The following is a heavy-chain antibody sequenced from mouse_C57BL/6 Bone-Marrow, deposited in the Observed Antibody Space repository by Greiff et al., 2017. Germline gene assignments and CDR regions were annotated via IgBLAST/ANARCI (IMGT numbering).Heavy chain of an antibody. CDR1: GFNIKDDY. V-gene: IGHV14-4*01. CDR3: TTYYYGSSSADD. D-gene: IGHD1-1*01. CDR2: IDPENGDT. J-gene: IGHJ2*01. Sequence: EVQLQQSGAELVRPGASVKLSCTASGFNIKDDYMHWVKQRPEQGLEWIGWIDPENGDTEYASKFQGKATITADTSSNTAYLQLSSLTSEDTAVDYCTTYYYGSSSADDWGQGTTLTVSS.